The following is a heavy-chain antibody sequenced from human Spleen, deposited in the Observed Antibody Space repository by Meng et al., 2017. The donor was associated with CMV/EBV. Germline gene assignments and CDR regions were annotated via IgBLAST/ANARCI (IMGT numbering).Heavy chain of an antibody. V-gene: IGHV3-7*01. CDR1: GFTFSSYT. CDR3: ARDWASGCSSTSCYTYYYYGMDV. D-gene: IGHD2-2*01. J-gene: IGHJ6*02. CDR2: IKQDGSEK. Sequence: GGSLRLSCAASGFTFSSYTMNWVRQAPGKGLEWVANIKQDGSEKYYVDSVKGRFTISRDNAKNSLYLQMNSLRAEDTAVYYCARDWASGCSSTSCYTYYYYGMDVWGQGTTVTVSS.